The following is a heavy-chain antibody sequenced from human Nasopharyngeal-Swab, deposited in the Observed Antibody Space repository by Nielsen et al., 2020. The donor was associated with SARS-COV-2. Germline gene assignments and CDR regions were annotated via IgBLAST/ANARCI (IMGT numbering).Heavy chain of an antibody. CDR2: IWYDGSNK. Sequence: GESLKISCAASGFTFSSYGMHWVRQAPGTGLEWVAVIWYDGSNKYYADSVKGRFTISRDNSKNTLYLQMNSLRAEDTAVYYCARAETGYSYGYPFDYWGQGTLVTVSS. CDR1: GFTFSSYG. V-gene: IGHV3-33*01. J-gene: IGHJ4*02. CDR3: ARAETGYSYGYPFDY. D-gene: IGHD5-18*01.